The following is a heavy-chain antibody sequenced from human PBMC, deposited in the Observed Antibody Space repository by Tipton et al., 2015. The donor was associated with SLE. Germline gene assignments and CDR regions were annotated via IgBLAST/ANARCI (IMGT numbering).Heavy chain of an antibody. D-gene: IGHD3-16*02. CDR2: TYRGGTT. Sequence: SLRLSCAASGFTFSSHAMSWVRQAPGKGLEWVSATYRGGTTYYVDSVRGRFTVSRDDSKNTLSLQMDSLTAEDTAVYYCAGVRYTTGGAFDTWGQGTMVTVSS. V-gene: IGHV3-23*03. CDR3: AGVRYTTGGAFDT. J-gene: IGHJ3*02. CDR1: GFTFSSHA.